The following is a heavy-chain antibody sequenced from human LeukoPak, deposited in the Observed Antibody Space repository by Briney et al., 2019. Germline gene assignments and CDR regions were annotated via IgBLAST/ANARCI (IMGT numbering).Heavy chain of an antibody. J-gene: IGHJ3*02. CDR2: IIPILGIA. CDR3: ARLCCSGGSCYEGQDAFDI. Sequence: SVKVSCKAPGGTFSSYAISWVRQAPGQGLEWMGRIIPILGIANYAQKFQGRVTITADKSTSTAYMELSSLRSEDTAVYYCARLCCSGGSCYEGQDAFDIWGQGTMVTVSS. V-gene: IGHV1-69*04. D-gene: IGHD2-15*01. CDR1: GGTFSSYA.